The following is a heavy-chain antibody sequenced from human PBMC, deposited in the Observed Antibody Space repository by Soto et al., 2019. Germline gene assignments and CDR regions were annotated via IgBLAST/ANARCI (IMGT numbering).Heavy chain of an antibody. CDR1: GFTFESHW. J-gene: IGHJ4*02. D-gene: IGHD6-19*01. V-gene: IGHV3-74*01. CDR2: IKTDGYAA. Sequence: VESGGVLVQPGGSLRLSCVASGFTFESHWMSWVRQAPGEGLVWVSRIKTDGYAAAYADSVKGRFTISRDTTKNTVYLQMNSLRAEDTSVYFCVRESGVAADCWGQGALVTVSS. CDR3: VRESGVAADC.